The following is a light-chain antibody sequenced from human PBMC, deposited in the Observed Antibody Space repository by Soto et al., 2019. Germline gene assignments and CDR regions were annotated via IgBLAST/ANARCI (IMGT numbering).Light chain of an antibody. CDR2: SAS. V-gene: IGKV1-17*03. CDR1: QDIGYH. J-gene: IGKJ1*01. CDR3: QLHTNYPRP. Sequence: DIQMTQSPSAMSAAVGDRVTITCRASQDIGYHLGWFQQKPGKAPKRLIYSASSLDSAVPSRFSATGSGTEFTFTITSLHPEDFATYYCQLHTNYPRPFGQGTKVDIK.